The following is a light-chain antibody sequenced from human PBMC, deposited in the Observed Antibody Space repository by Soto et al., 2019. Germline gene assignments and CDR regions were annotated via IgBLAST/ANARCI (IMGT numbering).Light chain of an antibody. Sequence: QSVLTQPASVSGSPGQSITISCTGPSSDVGGYNLVSWYQQHPGKTPKLMIYEGSKRPSGVSNRFSGSKSGNTASLTISGLQAEDEADYYCCSYAGSSPLLFGGGTKLPVL. V-gene: IGLV2-23*01. CDR2: EGS. CDR3: CSYAGSSPLL. J-gene: IGLJ2*01. CDR1: SSDVGGYNL.